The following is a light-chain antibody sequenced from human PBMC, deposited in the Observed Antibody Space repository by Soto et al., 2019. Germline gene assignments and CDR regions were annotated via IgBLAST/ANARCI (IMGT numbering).Light chain of an antibody. J-gene: IGKJ1*01. CDR2: GAS. V-gene: IGKV3-20*01. CDR1: QSVASSS. Sequence: EIVLTQSPGTLSLSPGERATLSCRASQSVASSSIAWYQQKLGQAPRLLIYGASNRATGIPDRFSGSGSGTDFALTFSRLEPEDFAVYYCQHYGGSQGTFGQWTQVEIK. CDR3: QHYGGSQGT.